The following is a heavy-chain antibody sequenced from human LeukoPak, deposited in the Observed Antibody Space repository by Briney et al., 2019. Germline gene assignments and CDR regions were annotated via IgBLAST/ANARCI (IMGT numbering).Heavy chain of an antibody. V-gene: IGHV3-53*01. CDR2: IYSGGST. CDR1: GFTFSDYY. J-gene: IGHJ4*02. CDR3: ARDASGSYYY. D-gene: IGHD1-26*01. Sequence: GGSLRLSCAASGFTFSDYYMSWIRQAPGKGLEWVSVIYSGGSTYYADFVKGRFTISRDNSKNTLYLQMNSLRAEDTAVYYCARDASGSYYYWGQGTLVTVSS.